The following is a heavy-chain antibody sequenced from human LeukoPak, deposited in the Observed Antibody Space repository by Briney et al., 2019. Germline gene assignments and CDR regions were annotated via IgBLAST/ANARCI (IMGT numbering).Heavy chain of an antibody. Sequence: GGSLRLSCAASGFTFSDHYIDWVRQAPGKGLEWVGRSRDKGNSYTTAYAASVRGRFTSSRDDSKNSLYLQMNSLKIEDTAVYYCTKLARAPRDFDYWGQGTLVTVSS. CDR2: SRDKGNSYTT. V-gene: IGHV3-72*01. CDR1: GFTFSDHY. J-gene: IGHJ4*01. D-gene: IGHD3-10*01. CDR3: TKLARAPRDFDY.